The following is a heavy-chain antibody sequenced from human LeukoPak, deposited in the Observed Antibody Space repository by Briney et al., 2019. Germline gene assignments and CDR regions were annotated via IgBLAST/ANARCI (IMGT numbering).Heavy chain of an antibody. V-gene: IGHV3-23*01. CDR3: ARSWYFDL. CDR2: TTGSGATT. Sequence: GGSLRLSSAASGFTFSSYVMTWVRQAPGKGLEWVTTTTGSGATTDYADSVKGRFTISRDNSKNTLPLQMNSLRAEDTAVYYCARSWYFDLWGRGTLVTVSS. CDR1: GFTFSSYV. J-gene: IGHJ2*01.